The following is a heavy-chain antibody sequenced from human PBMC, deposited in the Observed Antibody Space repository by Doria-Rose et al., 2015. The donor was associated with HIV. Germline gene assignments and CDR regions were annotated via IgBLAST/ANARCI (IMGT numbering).Heavy chain of an antibody. V-gene: IGHV4-31*03. CDR2: TYYTGTS. CDR3: ARMGSYRELDY. J-gene: IGHJ4*02. D-gene: IGHD3-3*01. Sequence: VQLQESGPGLVKPSETLSLTCSVSGASVSSRGYYWNWIRQVPGKGLESLGYTYYTGTSDYSPSLKSRLNMAVDMSKNQFSLKLSFMTVADTAVYYCARMGSYRELDYWGQGALVIVSA. CDR1: GASVSSRGYY.